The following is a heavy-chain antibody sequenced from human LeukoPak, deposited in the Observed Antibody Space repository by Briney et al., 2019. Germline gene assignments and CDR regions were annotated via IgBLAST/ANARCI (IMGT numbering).Heavy chain of an antibody. Sequence: ASVKVSFKASGYTFAAYYIYWVRQAPGQGLEWMGWINPNSGDTNYAQNFQGRVTMTRDTSISTVYMALSRLRSDDTAVYYCARGDMAVAGLDYWGQGTLVTVSS. CDR2: INPNSGDT. J-gene: IGHJ4*02. D-gene: IGHD6-19*01. CDR1: GYTFAAYY. CDR3: ARGDMAVAGLDY. V-gene: IGHV1-2*02.